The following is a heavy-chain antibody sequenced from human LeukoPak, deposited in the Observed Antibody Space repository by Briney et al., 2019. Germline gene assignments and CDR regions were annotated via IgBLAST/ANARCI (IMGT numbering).Heavy chain of an antibody. CDR3: ARQVPFDY. CDR1: GCSFTTYW. J-gene: IGHJ4*02. V-gene: IGHV5-51*01. Sequence: GESLRISCKASGCSFTTYWIGWVRQMPGKGLEWMGIIYPRDSDTRYSPSFQGQVTISADNSISTAYLQLRSLKASDTAIYYCARQVPFDYWGQGTLVTVSS. D-gene: IGHD4/OR15-4a*01. CDR2: IYPRDSDT.